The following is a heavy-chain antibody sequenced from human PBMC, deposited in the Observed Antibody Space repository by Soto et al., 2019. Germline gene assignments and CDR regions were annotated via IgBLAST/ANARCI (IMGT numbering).Heavy chain of an antibody. CDR1: GGAFSSYA. CDR3: VRASRGCSGGSCFSND. D-gene: IGHD2-15*01. V-gene: IGHV1-69*01. J-gene: IGHJ4*02. Sequence: SVKVSCKASGGAFSSYAISWVRQAPGPGLEWMGGIIPIFGTANYAQKFQGRVTITADESTGTAYMELSSLRSEDTAVYYCVRASRGCSGGSCFSNDWGQGTLVTVSS. CDR2: IIPIFGTA.